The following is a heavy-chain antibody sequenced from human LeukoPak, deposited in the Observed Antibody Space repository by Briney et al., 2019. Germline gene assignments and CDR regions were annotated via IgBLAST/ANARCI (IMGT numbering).Heavy chain of an antibody. V-gene: IGHV4-59*08. J-gene: IGHJ4*02. CDR2: IYYSGST. CDR3: ARLGGTSYYFDY. CDR1: GGSISSYY. Sequence: SETLSLTCTVSGGSISSYYWSWIRQPPGKGLEWIGYIYYSGSTNYNPSLKSRVTISVATSKNQFSLKLSSVTAADTAVYYCARLGGTSYYFDYWGQGTLVTVSS. D-gene: IGHD4-23*01.